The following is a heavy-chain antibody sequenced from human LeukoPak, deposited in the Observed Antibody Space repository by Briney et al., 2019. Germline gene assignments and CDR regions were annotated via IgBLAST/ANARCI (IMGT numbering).Heavy chain of an antibody. CDR2: ASYDGSNK. V-gene: IGHV3-30*18. CDR3: AKDLSGLRSCPIQRCYYAMDV. J-gene: IGHJ6*02. CDR1: EFTFSSYG. Sequence: GGSLRLSCAASEFTFSSYGMHWVRQAPGKGLEWVAVASYDGSNKYYADSVKGRFTISRDNSKNTLYLQMDSLRAEDTAVYYCAKDLSGLRSCPIQRCYYAMDVWGQGTTVTVSS. D-gene: IGHD2-15*01.